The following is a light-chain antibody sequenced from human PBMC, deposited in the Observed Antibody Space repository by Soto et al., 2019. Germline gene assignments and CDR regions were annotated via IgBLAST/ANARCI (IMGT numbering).Light chain of an antibody. Sequence: QSVLTQPASVTGSPGQSIIISCTGTSSDVGGYSYVSWYQQHPGKAPKLMIYEVSSRPSGVSNRFSGSKSGNTASLTISGLQAKDEADYYCSSYTTNTTVVFGGGTKVTVL. V-gene: IGLV2-14*01. CDR3: SSYTTNTTVV. CDR2: EVS. J-gene: IGLJ2*01. CDR1: SSDVGGYSY.